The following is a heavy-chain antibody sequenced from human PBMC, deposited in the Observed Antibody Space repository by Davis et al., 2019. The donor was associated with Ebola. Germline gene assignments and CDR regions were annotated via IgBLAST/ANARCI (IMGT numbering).Heavy chain of an antibody. CDR1: GFTFRSYA. CDR2: ISGSSGST. CDR3: AKYGLHLGELSLFESAY. J-gene: IGHJ4*02. V-gene: IGHV3-23*01. D-gene: IGHD3-16*02. Sequence: GESLKISCAAPGFTFRSYAMSWVRQAPGKGLEWVSAISGSSGSTYYADSVKGRFTISRDNSKNTLYLQMNSLRAEDTAVYYCAKYGLHLGELSLFESAYWGQGTLVTVAS.